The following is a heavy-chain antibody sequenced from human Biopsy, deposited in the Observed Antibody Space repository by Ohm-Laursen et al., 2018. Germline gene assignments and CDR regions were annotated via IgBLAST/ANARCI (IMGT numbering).Heavy chain of an antibody. CDR1: GYTLDELS. J-gene: IGHJ4*02. CDR3: AADINVWNVNY. Sequence: ASVKASCKVSGYTLDELSMHWVRQVPGKGLEWMGGFAPENGKTVYAQNFQARVSLTEDTSTDTAYMELRSLRSEDTAVYYCAADINVWNVNYWGQGTQVTVSS. D-gene: IGHD1-1*01. V-gene: IGHV1-24*01. CDR2: FAPENGKT.